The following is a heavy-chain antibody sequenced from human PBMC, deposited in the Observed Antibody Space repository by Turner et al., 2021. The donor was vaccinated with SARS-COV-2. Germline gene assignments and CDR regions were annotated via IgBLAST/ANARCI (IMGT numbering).Heavy chain of an antibody. CDR3: ATNHCSSTSCYSTHYGMDV. CDR1: GYTFTGYY. D-gene: IGHD2-2*02. CDR2: ISPYNCNT. J-gene: IGHJ6*02. V-gene: IGHV1-18*04. Sequence: QVQLVQSGAEVKKLGPSVKVSCKASGYTFTGYYMHWVRQAPGQGLEWMGWISPYNCNTDNAQRRQGRVTMTTDTSTSTAYMELRSLRSDDTAVYYCATNHCSSTSCYSTHYGMDVWGQGTTVTVSS.